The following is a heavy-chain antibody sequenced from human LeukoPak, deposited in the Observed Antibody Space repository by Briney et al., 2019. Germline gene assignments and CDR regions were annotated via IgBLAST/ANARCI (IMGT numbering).Heavy chain of an antibody. D-gene: IGHD5-18*01. CDR2: IYYSGST. CDR1: GGSISSSSYY. J-gene: IGHJ4*02. Sequence: SETLSLTCTVSGGSISSSSYYWGWIRQPPGKGLEWIGSIYYSGSTYYNPSLKSRVTISVDTSKNQFSLKLSSVTAADTAVYYCARLSGGYSYGYYFDYWGQGTLVTVSS. CDR3: ARLSGGYSYGYYFDY. V-gene: IGHV4-39*01.